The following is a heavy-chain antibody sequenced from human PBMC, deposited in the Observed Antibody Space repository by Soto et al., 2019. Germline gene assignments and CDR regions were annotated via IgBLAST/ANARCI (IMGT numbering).Heavy chain of an antibody. CDR1: GYSFTSYS. Sequence: ASVKVSCNASGYSFTSYSISWVRPAPGQGLEWMGWINVYSGTTNYLPKFQGRVTMTTDTSKSTLYMELRDLSSEDTALYYCARGRGGYLSSSGHTHNYFDIWGQGTPVTVSS. V-gene: IGHV1-18*01. D-gene: IGHD3-10*01. CDR3: ARGRGGYLSSSGHTHNYFDI. CDR2: INVYSGTT. J-gene: IGHJ4*02.